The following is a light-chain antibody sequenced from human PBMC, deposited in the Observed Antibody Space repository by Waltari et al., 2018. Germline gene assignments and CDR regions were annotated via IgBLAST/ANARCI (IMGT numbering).Light chain of an antibody. J-gene: IGKJ4*01. CDR3: QQHNQWPLT. CDR2: GAS. V-gene: IGKV3-15*01. Sequence: EIVMTQSPATLSVSRGGSATLSCRASLSIDDSLAWYQQKPGHPPRLLIHGASTRDTGIPVRFSGSGSGTDFTLTITGLQSEDFAVYFCQQHNQWPLTFGRGTKVEIK. CDR1: LSIDDS.